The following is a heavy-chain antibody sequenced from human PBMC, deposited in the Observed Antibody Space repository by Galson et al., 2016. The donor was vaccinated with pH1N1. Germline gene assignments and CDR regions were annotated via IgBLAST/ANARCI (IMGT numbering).Heavy chain of an antibody. V-gene: IGHV4-39*07. CDR1: GAASLTTTNFF. D-gene: IGHD2-2*02. CDR3: AVDRGQYRVDC. J-gene: IGHJ4*02. CDR2: VFYTGTT. Sequence: SETLSLTCSVSGAASLTTTNFFWGWVRQTPGKCLEWMGSVFYTGTTYYTPSLNGRLTVSRDMSKKQFSLRLTSVTAADTAIYYCAVDRGQYRVDCWGQGTLVTVSS.